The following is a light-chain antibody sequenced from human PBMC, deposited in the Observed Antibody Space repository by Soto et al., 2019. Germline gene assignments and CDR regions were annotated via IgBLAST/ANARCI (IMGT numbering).Light chain of an antibody. J-gene: IGKJ1*01. CDR3: QQYYSTPQT. CDR2: WAS. CDR1: QSVLYSSNNKNY. V-gene: IGKV4-1*01. Sequence: DIVMTQSPDSLAVSLGERDTINCKSSQSVLYSSNNKNYLAWYQQKPGQPPNMLISWASTRESVVPDRFSGSGSGTDFTLTISSLQAEDVAVYYCQQYYSTPQTFGQGTKVEIK.